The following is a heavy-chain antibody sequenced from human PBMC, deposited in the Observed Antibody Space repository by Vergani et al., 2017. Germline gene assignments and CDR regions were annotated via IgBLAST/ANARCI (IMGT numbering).Heavy chain of an antibody. CDR1: GATFRSNT. Sequence: QVQLVQSGAEVKKPGSSVKVSCKASGATFRSNTISWVRQVPGQGLEWMGRIIPVLGKTKYAQDFQGRLTITADTSTSTAYMELTSLRSQDTAVYYCAADSCVETGALGYGMDVWGQGTTVTVSS. V-gene: IGHV1-69*08. D-gene: IGHD3-16*02. CDR3: AADSCVETGALGYGMDV. CDR2: IIPVLGKT. J-gene: IGHJ6*02.